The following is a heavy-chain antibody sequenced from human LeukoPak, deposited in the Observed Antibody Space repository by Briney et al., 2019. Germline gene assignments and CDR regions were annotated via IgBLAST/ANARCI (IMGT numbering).Heavy chain of an antibody. V-gene: IGHV3-74*01. CDR2: IHGDGDNI. D-gene: IGHD1-26*01. Sequence: PGGSLRLSCPASGFPFSSYAMYWVRQAPGKGLVWVARIHGDGDNISYADSVRGRFTISRDNAKDTLYLHVNSLRPEDTTVYYCARAQVGAPTDLWGQGTLVTVSS. CDR3: ARAQVGAPTDL. J-gene: IGHJ5*02. CDR1: GFPFSSYA.